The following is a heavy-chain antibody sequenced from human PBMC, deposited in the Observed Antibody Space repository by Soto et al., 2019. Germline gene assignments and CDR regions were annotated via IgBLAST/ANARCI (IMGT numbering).Heavy chain of an antibody. V-gene: IGHV1-69*12. J-gene: IGHJ5*02. CDR3: ARDESSYYDILTGYLGWFDP. D-gene: IGHD3-9*01. CDR1: GGTFSSYA. CDR2: IIPIFGTA. Sequence: QVQLVQSGAEVKKPGSSVKVSCKASGGTFSSYAISWVRQAPGQGLEWMGGIIPIFGTANYAQKFQGRVTITADESTSTAYMELSSLRSEDTAVYYCARDESSYYDILTGYLGWFDPWGQGTLVNVSS.